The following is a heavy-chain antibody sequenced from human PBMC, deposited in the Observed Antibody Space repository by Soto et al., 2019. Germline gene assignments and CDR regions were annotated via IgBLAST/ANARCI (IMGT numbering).Heavy chain of an antibody. CDR1: GYTFIAYS. Sequence: QAQMVQSGAEVKKSGASVKLSCKASGYTFIAYSVYWVRQAPGQGLEYMGIINTRDGTTIYAQKFQGRATMTRETATSTVYMELSSLRSEDTALYYCARGGGTLDYWGQGTLVTVSS. CDR2: INTRDGTT. CDR3: ARGGGTLDY. V-gene: IGHV1-46*01. J-gene: IGHJ4*02.